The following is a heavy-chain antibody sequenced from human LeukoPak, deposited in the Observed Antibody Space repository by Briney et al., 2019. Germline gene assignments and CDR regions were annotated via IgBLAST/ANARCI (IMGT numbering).Heavy chain of an antibody. V-gene: IGHV1-69*05. Sequence: ASVKVSCKASGATFSSYAISWVRQAPGQGLEWMGGIIPIFGTANYAQKFQGRATITTDESTSTAYMELSSLRSEDTAVYYCAREPYYYDSSGYYYGHDAFDIWGQGTMVTVSS. CDR1: GATFSSYA. CDR2: IIPIFGTA. CDR3: AREPYYYDSSGYYYGHDAFDI. D-gene: IGHD3-22*01. J-gene: IGHJ3*02.